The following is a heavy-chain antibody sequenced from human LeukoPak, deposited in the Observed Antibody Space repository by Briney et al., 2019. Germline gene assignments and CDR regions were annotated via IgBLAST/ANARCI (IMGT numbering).Heavy chain of an antibody. V-gene: IGHV1-8*03. CDR3: AREAGATVGANWFDP. Sequence: ASVKVSCKASGYTFTSYDINWVRQATGQGLEWMGWMNPNSGNTGYAQKFQGRVTITRNTSISTAYMELSRLRSDDTAVYYCAREAGATVGANWFDPWGQGTLVTVSS. D-gene: IGHD1-26*01. CDR1: GYTFTSYD. CDR2: MNPNSGNT. J-gene: IGHJ5*02.